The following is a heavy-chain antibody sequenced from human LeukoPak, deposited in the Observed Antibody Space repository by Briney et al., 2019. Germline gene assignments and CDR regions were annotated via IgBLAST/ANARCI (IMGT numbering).Heavy chain of an antibody. V-gene: IGHV1-24*01. CDR1: GGTFSSYA. Sequence: ASVKVSCKASGGTFSSYAISWVRQAPGKGLEWMGGFDPEDGETIYAQKFQGRVTMTEDTSTDTAYMELSSLRSEDTAVYYCARGSIVGASEDYWGQGTLVTVSS. CDR3: ARGSIVGASEDY. CDR2: FDPEDGET. D-gene: IGHD1-26*01. J-gene: IGHJ4*02.